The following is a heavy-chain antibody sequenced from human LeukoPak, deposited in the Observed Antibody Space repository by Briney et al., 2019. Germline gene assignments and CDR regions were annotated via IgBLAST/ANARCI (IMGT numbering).Heavy chain of an antibody. J-gene: IGHJ3*02. V-gene: IGHV1-24*01. D-gene: IGHD1-7*01. CDR1: GYTLTELS. CDR2: FDPEDGET. CDR3: ATDRPRITGTYDAFDI. Sequence: ASVKVSCKVSGYTLTELSMHWVRQAPGKGLEWMGGFDPEDGETIYAQKFQGRVTMTEDTSTDTAYMELSSLRSEDTAVYYCATDRPRITGTYDAFDIWGQGTMVTVSS.